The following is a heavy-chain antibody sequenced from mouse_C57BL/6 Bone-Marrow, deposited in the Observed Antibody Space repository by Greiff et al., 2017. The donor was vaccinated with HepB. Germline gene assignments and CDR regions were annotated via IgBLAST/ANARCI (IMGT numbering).Heavy chain of an antibody. CDR1: GFTFSSYA. CDR3: AREPITTVVDWYFDV. Sequence: EVNLVESGGGLVKPGGSLKLSCAASGFTFSSYAMSWVRQTPEKRLEWVATISDGGSYTYYPDNVKGRFTISRDNAKNNLYLQMSHLKSEDTAMYYCAREPITTVVDWYFDVWGTGTTVTVSS. V-gene: IGHV5-4*01. J-gene: IGHJ1*03. CDR2: ISDGGSYT. D-gene: IGHD1-1*01.